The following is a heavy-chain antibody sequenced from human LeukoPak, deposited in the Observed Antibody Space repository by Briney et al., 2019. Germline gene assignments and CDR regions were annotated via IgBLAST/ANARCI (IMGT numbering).Heavy chain of an antibody. CDR1: GGSISSGSYY. CDR2: IYTSEST. CDR3: SRDSSSWYGGAFDI. J-gene: IGHJ3*02. D-gene: IGHD6-13*01. V-gene: IGHV4-61*02. Sequence: SETLSLTCTVSGGSISSGSYYWSWIRQPAGEGLEWIGRIYTSESTNYNPSLKSPVTLSVGTSNNQFSLKLRSLTATDTAVYYCSRDSSSWYGGAFDIWGQGTMVTVSS.